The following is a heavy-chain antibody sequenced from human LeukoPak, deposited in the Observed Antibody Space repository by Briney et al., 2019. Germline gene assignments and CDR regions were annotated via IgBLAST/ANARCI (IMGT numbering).Heavy chain of an antibody. Sequence: SETLSLTCTVSGGSISSSSYYWGWIRQPPGKGLEWIGSIYYSGSTYYNPSLKSRVTISVDTSKNQFSLKLSSVTAADTAVYYCARDYVHGYMDVWGKGTTVTVSS. CDR3: ARDYVHGYMDV. V-gene: IGHV4-39*02. CDR1: GGSISSSSYY. D-gene: IGHD1-1*01. J-gene: IGHJ6*03. CDR2: IYYSGST.